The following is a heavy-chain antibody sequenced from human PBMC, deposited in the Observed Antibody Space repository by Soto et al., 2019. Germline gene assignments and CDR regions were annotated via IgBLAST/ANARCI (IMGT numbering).Heavy chain of an antibody. CDR1: GGSISSTNYY. D-gene: IGHD4-17*01. CDR2: IFYGGST. CDR3: VRHWGPYGDRYFSE. Sequence: QLQLQESGPGLVKPSETLSLTCTVSGGSISSTNYYWGRIRQPPGKGLEWIASIFYGGSTYYNPSLRSRDTISADTSDTEFSLNLNSVTATDTAVYYCVRHWGPYGDRYFSEWGQGTLVTDSS. J-gene: IGHJ4*02. V-gene: IGHV4-39*01.